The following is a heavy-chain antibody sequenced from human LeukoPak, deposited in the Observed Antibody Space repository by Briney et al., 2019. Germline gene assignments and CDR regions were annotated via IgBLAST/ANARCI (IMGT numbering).Heavy chain of an antibody. Sequence: SETLSLTCTVSGGSISDYYWSWIRQSPGKGLEWIGYIYYNGESNYNPSLKSRVTISVDTSKNQFALRLTSVSAADTAVYYCARDRGVMGFDSWGQGTLVTVSS. D-gene: IGHD3-10*01. J-gene: IGHJ4*02. CDR1: GGSISDYY. CDR3: ARDRGVMGFDS. V-gene: IGHV4-59*01. CDR2: IYYNGES.